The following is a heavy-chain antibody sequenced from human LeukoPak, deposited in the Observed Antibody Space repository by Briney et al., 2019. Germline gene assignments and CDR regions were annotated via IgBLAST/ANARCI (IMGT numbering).Heavy chain of an antibody. CDR3: ARDQPAITIFGV. Sequence: GGSLRLSCAASGFTFSSYAMSWVRQAPGKGLEWVSAISGGGGSTYYADSVKGRFTISRDNSKNTLYLQMNSLRAEDTAVYYCARDQPAITIFGVWGQGTLVTVSS. J-gene: IGHJ4*02. V-gene: IGHV3-23*01. CDR1: GFTFSSYA. CDR2: ISGGGGST. D-gene: IGHD3-3*01.